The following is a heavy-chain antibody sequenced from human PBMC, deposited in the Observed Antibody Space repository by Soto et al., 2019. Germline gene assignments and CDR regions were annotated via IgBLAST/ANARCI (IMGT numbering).Heavy chain of an antibody. V-gene: IGHV4-4*02. J-gene: IGHJ4*02. CDR3: AREGDVRIL. CDR2: IYHGGTT. Sequence: SETLSLTCAVSGGSISSSNWWRWVRQPPGKGLGWIGEIYHGGTTNYNSPLKSRVTISVEQSKNQFSLKVSSVNAGATDPYQCAREGDVRILWGQGTLVTVSS. CDR1: GGSISSSNW. D-gene: IGHD3-16*01.